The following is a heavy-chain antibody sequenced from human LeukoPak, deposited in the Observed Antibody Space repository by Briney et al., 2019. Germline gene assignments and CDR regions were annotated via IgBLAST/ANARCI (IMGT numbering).Heavy chain of an antibody. Sequence: GGSLRLSCAAPGFTFRSDTMSWVRQAPGKGLEWVSYSTGGSSYIYYAASVRGRFPISRDNANSSPYLQINGLSAEDTAVYYCAGQGGLDYWGRGTLVTVSS. CDR1: GFTFRSDT. CDR2: STGGSSYI. J-gene: IGHJ4*02. V-gene: IGHV3-21*01. D-gene: IGHD2-15*01. CDR3: AGQGGLDY.